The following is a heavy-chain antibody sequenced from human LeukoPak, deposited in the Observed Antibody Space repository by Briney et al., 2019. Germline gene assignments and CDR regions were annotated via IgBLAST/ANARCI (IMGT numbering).Heavy chain of an antibody. V-gene: IGHV4-39*07. J-gene: IGHJ4*02. CDR2: IYYSGST. CDR1: GGSISSSSYY. CDR3: NSWGRGSWYYFDY. D-gene: IGHD3-16*01. Sequence: PSETLSLTCTVSGGSISSSSYYWGWIRQPPGKGLEWIGSIYYSGSTYYNPSLKSRVTISVDTSKNQFSLKLSSVTAADTAVYYCNSWGRGSWYYFDYWGQGTLVTVSS.